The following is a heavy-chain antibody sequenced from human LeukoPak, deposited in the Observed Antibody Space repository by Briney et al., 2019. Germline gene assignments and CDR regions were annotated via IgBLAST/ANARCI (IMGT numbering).Heavy chain of an antibody. V-gene: IGHV1-18*04. CDR1: GYTFTSYG. D-gene: IGHD5-12*01. CDR3: ARPSRYSGYGGFGEFDY. J-gene: IGHJ4*02. CDR2: ISAYNGNT. Sequence: GASVKVSCKASGYTFTSYGISWVRQAPGQGLEWMGWISAYNGNTNYAQKLQGRITMTTDTSTSTAYMELRSLRSDDTAVYYCARPSRYSGYGGFGEFDYWGQGTLVTVSS.